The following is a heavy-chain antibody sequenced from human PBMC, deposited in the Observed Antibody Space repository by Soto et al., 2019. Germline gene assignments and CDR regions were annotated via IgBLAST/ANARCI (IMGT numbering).Heavy chain of an antibody. J-gene: IGHJ6*01. Sequence: PGGSLRLSCAASGFTFSNAGMSWVRQAPGKGLEWVGRIKSKTDGGTTDYAAPVKGRFTISRDDSKNTLYLQMNSLKTEDTAVYYCTANYGDYDFRDVWGQGTTVIVSS. CDR3: TANYGDYDFRDV. V-gene: IGHV3-15*01. CDR2: IKSKTDGGTT. CDR1: GFTFSNAG. D-gene: IGHD4-17*01.